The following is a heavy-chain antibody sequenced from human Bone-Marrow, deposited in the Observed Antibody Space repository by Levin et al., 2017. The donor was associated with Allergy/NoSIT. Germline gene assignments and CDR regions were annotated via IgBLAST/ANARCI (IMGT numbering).Heavy chain of an antibody. CDR2: IYNDGTT. D-gene: IGHD3-3*01. CDR3: ARQAFYDFWRPFNWFDP. V-gene: IGHV4-39*01. CDR1: GGSITNNNF. Sequence: SETLSLTCTVSGGSITNNNFWAWIRQSPRRGLEWFGSIYNDGTTHYNTSLKSRVTMSVDTSKNQFFLKLSSVTAADTAVYYCARQAFYDFWRPFNWFDPWGHGTLVTVSS. J-gene: IGHJ5*02.